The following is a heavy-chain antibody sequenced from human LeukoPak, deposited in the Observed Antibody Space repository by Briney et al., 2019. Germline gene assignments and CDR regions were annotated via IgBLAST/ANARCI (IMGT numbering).Heavy chain of an antibody. CDR1: GFTFSSFA. J-gene: IGHJ4*02. V-gene: IGHV3-21*05. CDR3: ARGPYSSGSSADY. D-gene: IGHD6-19*01. CDR2: ISSSDTYT. Sequence: GGSLRLSCSASGFTFSSFAMNWVRQAPGKGLEWVSYISSSDTYTNYADSVKGRFTISRDNAKNSLYLQMNSLRAEDTAVYYCARGPYSSGSSADYWGQGTLVTVSS.